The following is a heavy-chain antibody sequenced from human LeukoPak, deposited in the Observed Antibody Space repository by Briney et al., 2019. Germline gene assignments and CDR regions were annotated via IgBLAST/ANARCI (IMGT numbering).Heavy chain of an antibody. V-gene: IGHV3-53*05. Sequence: GGSLRLSCAASGFTVSSNYMSWVRQAPGKGLEWVSVIYSGGSTYYADSVKGRFTISRDNSKNTLYLQMNSLRAEDTAVYYCARTSGSRGPEFDYWGQGTLVTVSS. J-gene: IGHJ4*02. CDR3: ARTSGSRGPEFDY. CDR2: IYSGGST. CDR1: GFTVSSNY. D-gene: IGHD3-10*01.